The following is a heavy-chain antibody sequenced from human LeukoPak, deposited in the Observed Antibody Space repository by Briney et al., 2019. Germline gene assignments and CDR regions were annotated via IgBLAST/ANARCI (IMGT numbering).Heavy chain of an antibody. CDR2: ISYDGSNK. CDR1: GFTFSSYA. D-gene: IGHD6-25*01. J-gene: IGHJ6*02. V-gene: IGHV3-30-3*01. Sequence: QSGGSLRLSCAASGFTFSSYAMHWVRQAPGKGLEWVAVISYDGSNKYYADSVKGRFTISRGNSKNTLYLQMNSLRAEDTAVYYCARDSAAKKNYYYYYGMDVWGQGTTVTVSS. CDR3: ARDSAAKKNYYYYYGMDV.